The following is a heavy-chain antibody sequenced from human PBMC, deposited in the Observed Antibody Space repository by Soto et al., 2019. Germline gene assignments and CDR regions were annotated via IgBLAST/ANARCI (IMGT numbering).Heavy chain of an antibody. Sequence: EVRLVESGGGLVKPGGSLRLSCAASGFTFSSYTMNWVRQAPGKGLECVSSISSSSTFVYYADSVKGRFTISRDNAKNSLYLQMNSLRAEDTAVYYCASGPYFEILTGYFDPWGQGTLVTVSS. V-gene: IGHV3-21*01. CDR3: ASGPYFEILTGYFDP. J-gene: IGHJ5*02. CDR1: GFTFSSYT. D-gene: IGHD3-9*01. CDR2: ISSSSTFV.